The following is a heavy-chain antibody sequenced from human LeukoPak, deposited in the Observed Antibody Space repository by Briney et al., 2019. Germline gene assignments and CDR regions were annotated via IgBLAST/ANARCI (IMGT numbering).Heavy chain of an antibody. J-gene: IGHJ6*03. CDR1: GFPFTSYA. V-gene: IGHV3-23*01. Sequence: PGGSLRLSCAASGFPFTSYAMTWVRRAPGKGLEWVSAISGSGVTTYFADSVKGRFTISRDNSKNTLYLQMNSLRAEDTAVYYCAKNVREADWYYYYMDVWGKGTTVTVSS. D-gene: IGHD3-9*01. CDR2: ISGSGVTT. CDR3: AKNVREADWYYYYMDV.